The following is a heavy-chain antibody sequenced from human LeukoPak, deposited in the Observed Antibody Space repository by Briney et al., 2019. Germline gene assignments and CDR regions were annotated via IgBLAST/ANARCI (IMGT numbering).Heavy chain of an antibody. V-gene: IGHV3-69-1*01. CDR3: ARNYHGSGSTAFDI. CDR2: ISSSRTI. CDR1: GFTFSDYY. J-gene: IGHJ3*02. D-gene: IGHD3-10*01. Sequence: PGGSLRLSCAASGFTFSDYYMNWVRQAPGKGLEWVSSISSSRTIYYADSVKGRFTISRDNAKNSLYLQMNSLRVEDTALYHCARNYHGSGSTAFDIWGQGTMVTVSS.